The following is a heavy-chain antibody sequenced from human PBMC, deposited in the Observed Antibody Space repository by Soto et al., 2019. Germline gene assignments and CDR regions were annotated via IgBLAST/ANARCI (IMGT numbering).Heavy chain of an antibody. CDR3: ARGRLGYCIGCSCALLDY. D-gene: IGHD2-15*01. CDR2: IIPIFGTA. V-gene: IGHV1-69*01. Sequence: QVQLVQSGAEVKKPGSSVKVSCKASGGTFSSYAISWVRQAPGQGLEWMGGIIPIFGTANYAQKFQGRVTITADESTGTAHMELSSLSAEDPAVYYWARGRLGYCIGCSCALLDYWGQGTLVTVSS. J-gene: IGHJ4*02. CDR1: GGTFSSYA.